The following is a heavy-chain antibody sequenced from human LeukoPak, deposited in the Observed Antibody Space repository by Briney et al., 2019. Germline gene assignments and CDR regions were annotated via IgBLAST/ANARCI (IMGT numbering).Heavy chain of an antibody. CDR1: GFTFSSYS. J-gene: IGHJ3*02. CDR2: ISSSSSYI. CDR3: ARDSSPGIGDAFDI. Sequence: PGGSLRLSCAASGFTFSSYSMNWVRQAPGKGLEWVSSISSSSSYIYHADSVKGRFTISRDNAKNSLYLQMNSLRAEDTAVYYCARDSSPGIGDAFDIWGQRTMVTVSS. D-gene: IGHD6-13*01. V-gene: IGHV3-21*01.